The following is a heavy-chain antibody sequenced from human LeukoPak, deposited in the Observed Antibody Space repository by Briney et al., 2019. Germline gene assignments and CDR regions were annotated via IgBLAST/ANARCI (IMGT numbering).Heavy chain of an antibody. CDR2: ISGSGGST. CDR3: ARDWSDPVGVHEWFDP. D-gene: IGHD1-26*01. Sequence: PGGSLRLSCAASGFTFSSYAMSWVRQAPGKGLEWVSAISGSGGSTYYADSVKGRFTISRDNAKNSLYLQMNSLRAEDTAVYYCARDWSDPVGVHEWFDPWGQGTLVTVSS. CDR1: GFTFSSYA. V-gene: IGHV3-23*01. J-gene: IGHJ5*02.